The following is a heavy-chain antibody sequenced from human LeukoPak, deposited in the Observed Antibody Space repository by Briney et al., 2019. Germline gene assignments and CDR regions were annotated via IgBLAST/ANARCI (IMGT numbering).Heavy chain of an antibody. CDR3: AKDGDQYYYYYMDV. Sequence: GGSLRLSCAASEFSVGSNYMTWVRQAPGKGLEWVSLIYSGGSTYYADSVKGRFTISRDNSKNTLYLQMNSLRAEDTAVYYCAKDGDQYYYYYMDVWGKGTTVTISS. V-gene: IGHV3-66*01. CDR1: EFSVGSNY. D-gene: IGHD7-27*01. CDR2: IYSGGST. J-gene: IGHJ6*03.